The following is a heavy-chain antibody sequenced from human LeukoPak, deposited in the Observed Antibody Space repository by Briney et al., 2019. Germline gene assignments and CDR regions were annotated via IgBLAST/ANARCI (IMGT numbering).Heavy chain of an antibody. Sequence: AASVKVSCKASGGTFSSYAISWVRQAPGQGLEWMGGIIPIFGTANYAQKFQGRVTITADESTSTAYVELSSLRSEDTAVYYYARDCGGDCSFDYWGQGTLVTVSS. V-gene: IGHV1-69*13. CDR2: IIPIFGTA. J-gene: IGHJ4*02. CDR3: ARDCGGDCSFDY. CDR1: GGTFSSYA. D-gene: IGHD2-21*02.